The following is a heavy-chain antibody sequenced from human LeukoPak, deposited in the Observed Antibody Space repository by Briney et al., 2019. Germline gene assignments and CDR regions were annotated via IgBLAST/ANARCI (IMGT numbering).Heavy chain of an antibody. CDR2: INGGETST. CDR1: GFTFSSYW. Sequence: GGSLRLSCSASGFTFSSYWMHWVRQAPGKGLVWVSRINGGETSTSYADSVKGRFTISRDNAKNTLYLQMNSLRAEDTAVYYCARPSYSSSSIGYWGQGTLVTVSS. D-gene: IGHD6-6*01. J-gene: IGHJ4*02. CDR3: ARPSYSSSSIGY. V-gene: IGHV3-74*01.